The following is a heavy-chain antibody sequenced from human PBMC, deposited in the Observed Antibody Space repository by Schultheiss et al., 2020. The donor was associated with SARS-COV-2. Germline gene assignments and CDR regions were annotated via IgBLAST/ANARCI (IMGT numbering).Heavy chain of an antibody. J-gene: IGHJ4*02. CDR1: GFTFSSYW. V-gene: IGHV3-74*01. Sequence: GGSLRLSCAASGFTFSSYWMHWVRQAPGKGLVWVSRINSDGSSTSYADSVRGRFTISRDTSKNTLYLQMNSLTAEDTAMYYCAGKLQSAYWGQGTLVTVSS. D-gene: IGHD4-11*01. CDR3: AGKLQSAY. CDR2: INSDGSST.